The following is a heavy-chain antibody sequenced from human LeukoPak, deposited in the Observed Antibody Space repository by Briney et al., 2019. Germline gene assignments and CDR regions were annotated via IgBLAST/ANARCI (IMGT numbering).Heavy chain of an antibody. J-gene: IGHJ5*02. CDR2: IYYSGST. D-gene: IGHD3-10*01. Sequence: SETLSLTCAVSGGSISSYYWSWIRQPPGKGLEWIGYIYYSGSTNYNPSLKSRVTISVDTSKNQFSLKLSSVTAADTAVYYCARHHPPLTMVRAPFDPWGQGTLVTVSS. V-gene: IGHV4-59*08. CDR3: ARHHPPLTMVRAPFDP. CDR1: GGSISSYY.